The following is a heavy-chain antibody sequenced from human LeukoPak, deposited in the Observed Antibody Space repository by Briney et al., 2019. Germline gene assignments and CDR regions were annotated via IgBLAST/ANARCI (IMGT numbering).Heavy chain of an antibody. D-gene: IGHD1-20*01. V-gene: IGHV4-59*01. CDR2: VYYSGST. CDR1: GGSIRSDF. Sequence: SETLSLTCTVSGGSIRSDFWSWIRQPPGKGLEWIGYVYYSGSTNYSPSLNSRVTISIDTSKNQFSLKLSSVTAADTAVYYCATITGTEDLVFDYWGQGTLVTVSS. CDR3: ATITGTEDLVFDY. J-gene: IGHJ4*02.